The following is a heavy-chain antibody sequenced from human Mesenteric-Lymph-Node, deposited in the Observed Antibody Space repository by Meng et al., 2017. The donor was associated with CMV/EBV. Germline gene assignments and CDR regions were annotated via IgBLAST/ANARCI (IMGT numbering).Heavy chain of an antibody. Sequence: GSLRLSCTVSGGSISSSSYYWGWIRQPPGKGLEWIGSIYYSGSTYYNPSLKSRVTISVDTSKKHFFLNLSSVTPADTAVYYCAKGGPTGNWGYYFDYWGQGKLVTVSS. CDR3: AKGGPTGNWGYYFDY. V-gene: IGHV4-39*07. J-gene: IGHJ4*02. CDR1: GGSISSSSYY. D-gene: IGHD3-9*01. CDR2: IYYSGST.